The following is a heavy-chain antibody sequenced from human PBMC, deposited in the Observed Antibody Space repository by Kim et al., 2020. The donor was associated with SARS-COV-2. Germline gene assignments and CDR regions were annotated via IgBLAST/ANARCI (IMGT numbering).Heavy chain of an antibody. CDR2: IA. V-gene: IGHV1-69*02. Sequence: IANHAQKFQGRVTVTADKSTATAYMELSGLTSDDTAVYYCARGIGATGLAYWGQGTLVTVSS. J-gene: IGHJ4*02. CDR3: ARGIGATGLAY. D-gene: IGHD6-13*01.